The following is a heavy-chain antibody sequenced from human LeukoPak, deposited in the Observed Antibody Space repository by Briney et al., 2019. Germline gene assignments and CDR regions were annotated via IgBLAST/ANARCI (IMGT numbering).Heavy chain of an antibody. D-gene: IGHD4-17*01. V-gene: IGHV1-69*05. CDR1: GGTFSSYA. J-gene: IGHJ5*02. CDR3: ASYIYGDYTNWFDP. Sequence: SVKVSCKASGGTFSSYAISWVRQAPGQGLEWMGGIIPIFGTANYAQKFQGRVTITTDESMSTAYMELSSLRSEDTAVYYCASYIYGDYTNWFDPWGQGTLVTVSS. CDR2: IIPIFGTA.